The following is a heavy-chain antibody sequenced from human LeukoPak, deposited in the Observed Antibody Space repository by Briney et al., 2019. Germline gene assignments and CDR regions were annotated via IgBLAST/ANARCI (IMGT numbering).Heavy chain of an antibody. D-gene: IGHD3-22*01. V-gene: IGHV4-4*07. Sequence: PSETLSLTCTVSGGSISSYYWSWIRQPAGKGLEWIGRIYTSGSTNYNPSLKSRVAMSVDTSKNQFSLKLSSVTAADTAVYYCAREDDSSGYYYGLDYWGQGTLVTVSS. CDR2: IYTSGST. CDR3: AREDDSSGYYYGLDY. J-gene: IGHJ4*02. CDR1: GGSISSYY.